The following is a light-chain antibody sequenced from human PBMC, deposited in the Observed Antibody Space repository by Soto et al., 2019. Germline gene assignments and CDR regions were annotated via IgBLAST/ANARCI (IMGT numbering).Light chain of an antibody. CDR3: QQFSSYTLT. V-gene: IGKV3-20*01. CDR2: DAS. CDR1: QSVSRRY. Sequence: IVLKRSPGTLSLSLGESAPLSCGGSQSVSRRYLAWYQRKPGQAPRLLIYDASSRATGIPDRLSGGGYGTDFTLTISRLENEDFEVYYCQQFSSYTLTFGGGTKVDIK. J-gene: IGKJ4*01.